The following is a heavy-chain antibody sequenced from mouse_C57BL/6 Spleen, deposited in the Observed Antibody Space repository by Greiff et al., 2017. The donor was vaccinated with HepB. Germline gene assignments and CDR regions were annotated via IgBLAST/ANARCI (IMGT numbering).Heavy chain of an antibody. Sequence: QVQLKESGPELVKPGASVKISCKASGYAFSSSWMNWVKQRPGKGLEWIGRIYPGDGDTNYNGKFKGKATLTADKSSSTAYMQLSSLTSEDSAVYFCAGNYGERGAMDYWGQGTSVTVSS. CDR3: AGNYGERGAMDY. CDR1: GYAFSSSW. CDR2: IYPGDGDT. J-gene: IGHJ4*01. V-gene: IGHV1-82*01. D-gene: IGHD2-1*01.